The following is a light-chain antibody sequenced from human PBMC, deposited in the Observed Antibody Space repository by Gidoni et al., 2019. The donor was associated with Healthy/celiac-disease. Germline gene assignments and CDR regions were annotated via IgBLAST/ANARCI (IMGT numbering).Light chain of an antibody. Sequence: DIHMTQSPSTLAASVGDRVTITCRASQSISSWLAWYQQKPGKAPKLLIDKASSLESGVPSRFSGSGSGTEFTLTISSLQPDDFATYYCQQYNSYPVLFGQGTKVEIK. CDR1: QSISSW. V-gene: IGKV1-5*03. CDR2: KAS. CDR3: QQYNSYPVL. J-gene: IGKJ1*01.